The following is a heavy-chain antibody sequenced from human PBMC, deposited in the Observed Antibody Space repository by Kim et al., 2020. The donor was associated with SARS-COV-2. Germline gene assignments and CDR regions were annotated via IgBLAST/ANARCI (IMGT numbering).Heavy chain of an antibody. CDR2: ISSSGSTI. V-gene: IGHV3-11*04. CDR1: GFTFSDYY. Sequence: GGSLRLSCAASGFTFSDYYMSWIRQAPGKGLEWVSYISSSGSTIYYADSVKGRFTISRDNAKNSLYLQMNSLRAEDTAVYYCARPPRSIAAASEGTRNWFDPWGQGTLVTVSS. D-gene: IGHD6-13*01. J-gene: IGHJ5*02. CDR3: ARPPRSIAAASEGTRNWFDP.